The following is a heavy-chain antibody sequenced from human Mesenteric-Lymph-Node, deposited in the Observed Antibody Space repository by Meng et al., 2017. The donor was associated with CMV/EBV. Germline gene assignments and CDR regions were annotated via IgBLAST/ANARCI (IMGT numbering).Heavy chain of an antibody. V-gene: IGHV3-74*01. Sequence: GGSLRLSCAASGFTFSSYWMHWVRQAPGKGLVWVSRINSDGSSTSYADSVKGRFTISRDNAKNTLYLQMNSLRAEDTTVYYCAKFEYSNYNYYYYGMDVWGQGTTVTVSS. CDR3: AKFEYSNYNYYYYGMDV. CDR1: GFTFSSYW. J-gene: IGHJ6*02. CDR2: INSDGSST. D-gene: IGHD4-11*01.